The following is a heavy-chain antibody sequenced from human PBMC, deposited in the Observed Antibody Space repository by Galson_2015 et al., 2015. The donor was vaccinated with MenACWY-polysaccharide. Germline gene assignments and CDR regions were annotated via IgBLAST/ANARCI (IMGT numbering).Heavy chain of an antibody. CDR3: ARDYCSRSSCYGMDY. J-gene: IGHJ6*02. CDR1: GFTFSSHS. V-gene: IGHV3-30-3*01. CDR2: ITYDGSNK. Sequence: SLRLSCAASGFTFSSHSMHWVRQAPGKGLEWVAIITYDGSNKYNTDSVKGRFTISRDNSKNTLYLQMNSLRAEDTAVYYCARDYCSRSSCYGMDYWGQGTPVTVSS. D-gene: IGHD2-2*01.